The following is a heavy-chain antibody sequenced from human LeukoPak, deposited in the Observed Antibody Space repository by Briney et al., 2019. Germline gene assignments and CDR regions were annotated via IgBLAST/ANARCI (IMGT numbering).Heavy chain of an antibody. V-gene: IGHV4-59*01. CDR3: ARTVYCSSANCYPLDP. CDR2: VYFNGET. CDR1: HGSISSYY. J-gene: IGHJ5*02. Sequence: SETLSLTCSVSHGSISSYYWNWIRQSPGKGLEWVGYVYFNGETKYNPSLKSRVTMSVDTPNNKFSLRLNSVTAADSAVYYCARTVYCSSANCYPLDPWGQGTLVTVSS. D-gene: IGHD2-2*01.